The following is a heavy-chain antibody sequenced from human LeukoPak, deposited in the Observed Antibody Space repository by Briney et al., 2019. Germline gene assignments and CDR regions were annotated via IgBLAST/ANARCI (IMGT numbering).Heavy chain of an antibody. J-gene: IGHJ6*03. CDR1: GFTFSSYS. D-gene: IGHD3-3*01. Sequence: GGSLRLSCAASGFTFSSYSMNWVRQAPGKGLEWVSSISSSSSYIYYADSVKGRFTISRDNSKNTLYLQMNSLRAEDTAVYYCAKDWGTYYDFWSGYGAYYYMDVWGKGTTVTVSS. CDR2: ISSSSSYI. CDR3: AKDWGTYYDFWSGYGAYYYMDV. V-gene: IGHV3-21*01.